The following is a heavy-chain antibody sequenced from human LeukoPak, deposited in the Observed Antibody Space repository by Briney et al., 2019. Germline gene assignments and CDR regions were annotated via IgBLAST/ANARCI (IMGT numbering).Heavy chain of an antibody. CDR1: GFTFSTYW. Sequence: GRSLRLSCAASGFTFSTYWMSWVRQAPGKGLEWVANIKQDGSEKYYVDSVKGRFTISRDNAKNSLYLQMNSLRAEDTAVYYCVLPSTARGGNDYWGQGTLVTVSS. J-gene: IGHJ4*02. CDR2: IKQDGSEK. D-gene: IGHD5-18*01. V-gene: IGHV3-7*03. CDR3: VLPSTARGGNDY.